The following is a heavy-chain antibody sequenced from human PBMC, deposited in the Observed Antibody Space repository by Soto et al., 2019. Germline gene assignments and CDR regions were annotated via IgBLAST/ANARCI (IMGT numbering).Heavy chain of an antibody. J-gene: IGHJ4*02. CDR2: ISGSGDGT. CDR1: GFSFNNYA. D-gene: IGHD3-10*01. V-gene: IGHV3-23*01. Sequence: EVQLRQSGGGVVQPGGSLRLSCVASGFSFNNYAMTGVRQAPGKGLEWVSGISGSGDGTYYADSVKDRFSVSRDKSTSTVHLQMSSLRVEDTAVYYCAKDKGLRRSSYFGDWGQGALVIVSS. CDR3: AKDKGLRRSSYFGD.